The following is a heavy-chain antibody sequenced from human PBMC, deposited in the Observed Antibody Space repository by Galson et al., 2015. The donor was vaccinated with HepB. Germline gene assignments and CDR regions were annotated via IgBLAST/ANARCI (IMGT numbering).Heavy chain of an antibody. J-gene: IGHJ4*02. Sequence: SLRLSCAASGFTFSRYSMNWVRQAPGKGLEWVSYSSSSNSPIYYADSVKGRFTISRDDAKNSLYLQMNSLRAEDTAVYYCANSYYGDYGIHFDYWGQGTLVTVSS. CDR3: ANSYYGDYGIHFDY. CDR2: SSSSNSPI. V-gene: IGHV3-48*01. CDR1: GFTFSRYS. D-gene: IGHD4-17*01.